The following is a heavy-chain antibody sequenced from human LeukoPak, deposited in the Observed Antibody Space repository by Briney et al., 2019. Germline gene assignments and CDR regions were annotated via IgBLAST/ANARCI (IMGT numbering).Heavy chain of an antibody. CDR2: INHSGST. V-gene: IGHV4-39*07. CDR3: ARVQFRGHYYATGDGMDV. D-gene: IGHD3-10*01. Sequence: SDTLSLTYSVSGGSNSSIIYYWRWIRQPPGKGLEWIGEINHSGSTNHHPSLKNRVTISVDTSKNQFSLKLSSVTAADTAVYYCARVQFRGHYYATGDGMDVWGKGTTVTVSS. J-gene: IGHJ6*04. CDR1: GGSNSSIIYY.